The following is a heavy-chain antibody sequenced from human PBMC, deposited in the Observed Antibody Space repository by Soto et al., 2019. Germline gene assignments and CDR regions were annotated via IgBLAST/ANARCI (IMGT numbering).Heavy chain of an antibody. CDR1: GGSISSYY. V-gene: IGHV4-59*01. J-gene: IGHJ5*02. D-gene: IGHD4-4*01. CDR2: THYSGST. CDR3: ASVHPSYRDGYSYLDP. Sequence: SETLSLTCTVSGGSISSYYWSWIRQPPSKGLEWIGHTHYSGSTNYNPSLKTRVTISLDMSKNQFSLNLGSVATADTAVYYCASVHPSYRDGYSYLDPWGRGTLVTVPS.